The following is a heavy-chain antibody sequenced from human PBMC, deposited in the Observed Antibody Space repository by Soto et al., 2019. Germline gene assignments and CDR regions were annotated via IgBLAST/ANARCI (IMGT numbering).Heavy chain of an antibody. Sequence: QVQLVQSGAEVKKPGASVKVSCKASGYTFTSYGISWVRQAPGQGLEWMGWISAYNGNTNYAQKLQGRVTMTTDTATSTAYMELRSLRSDDTAVYYCARHLEDIVVVVAAYHYYYYMDVWGKGTTVTVSS. D-gene: IGHD2-15*01. CDR1: GYTFTSYG. CDR3: ARHLEDIVVVVAAYHYYYYMDV. CDR2: ISAYNGNT. V-gene: IGHV1-18*04. J-gene: IGHJ6*03.